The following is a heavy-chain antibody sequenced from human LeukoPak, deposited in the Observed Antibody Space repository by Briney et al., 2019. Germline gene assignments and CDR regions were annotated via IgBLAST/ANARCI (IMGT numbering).Heavy chain of an antibody. V-gene: IGHV3-23*01. CDR3: AKAAIFGVVINYMDV. CDR1: GFTFSSYA. Sequence: GGSLRLSCSASGFTFSSYAMSWVRQAPGKGLEWVSAISGSGGSTYYADSVKGRFTISRDNSKNTLYLQMNSLRAEDTAVYYCAKAAIFGVVINYMDVWGKGTTVTVSS. D-gene: IGHD3-3*01. J-gene: IGHJ6*03. CDR2: ISGSGGST.